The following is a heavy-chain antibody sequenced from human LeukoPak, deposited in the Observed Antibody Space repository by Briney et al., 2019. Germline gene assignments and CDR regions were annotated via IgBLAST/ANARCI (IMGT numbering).Heavy chain of an antibody. J-gene: IGHJ5*02. CDR1: GFTLRDHY. CDR3: AIASKPWLQLT. D-gene: IGHD5-24*01. V-gene: IGHV3-72*01. Sequence: PGGSLRLSCAGSGFTLRDHYMDWARQAPGKGLEWVGRTRNKANSYTTKYAASVKGRFTISRDNAQTSLYLQMNSLRAEDTAVYYCAIASKPWLQLTWGQGTLVTVSS. CDR2: TRNKANSYTT.